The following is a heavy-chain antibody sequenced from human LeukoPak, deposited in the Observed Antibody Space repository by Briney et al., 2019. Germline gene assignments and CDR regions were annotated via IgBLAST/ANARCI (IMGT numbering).Heavy chain of an antibody. V-gene: IGHV4-59*08. CDR1: GGSISGYY. CDR2: MYYNGNT. CDR3: AKSQYSSSWFDY. J-gene: IGHJ4*02. D-gene: IGHD6-13*01. Sequence: SETLSLTCTVSGGSISGYYWTWIRQPPGKGLEWIGYMYYNGNTNYNPSLKSRVTISVDPSKNQFSLKLTSVTTADTAVYYCAKSQYSSSWFDYWGQGTLVTVSS.